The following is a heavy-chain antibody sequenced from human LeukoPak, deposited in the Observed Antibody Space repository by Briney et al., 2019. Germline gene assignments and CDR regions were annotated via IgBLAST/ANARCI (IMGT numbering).Heavy chain of an antibody. CDR1: GYTFTSYH. J-gene: IGHJ6*02. CDR2: ISPSGGST. D-gene: IGHD2-2*01. Sequence: EASVKVSCKASGYTFTSYHMHWVRQAPGQGLEWMGIISPSGGSTSYAQKFQGRVTMTRDTSTSTVYMELSSLRSEDTAVYYCASYQRLEEGPPYYYYGMDVWGQGTTVTVSS. CDR3: ASYQRLEEGPPYYYYGMDV. V-gene: IGHV1-46*01.